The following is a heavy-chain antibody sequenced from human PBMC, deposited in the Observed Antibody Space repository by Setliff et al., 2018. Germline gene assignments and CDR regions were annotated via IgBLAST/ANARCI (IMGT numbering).Heavy chain of an antibody. CDR2: IYTSWST. D-gene: IGHD3-3*01. Sequence: SETLSLTCTVSGDSISSRTHYWSWIRQPAGKGLEWIGHIYTSWSTIYNPSLKSRVTILLDTSKNQFSLTLTSVTAADTAVYYCARMTGFQYIDVWGKGTTVTVSS. CDR1: GDSISSRTHY. CDR3: ARMTGFQYIDV. V-gene: IGHV4-61*09. J-gene: IGHJ6*03.